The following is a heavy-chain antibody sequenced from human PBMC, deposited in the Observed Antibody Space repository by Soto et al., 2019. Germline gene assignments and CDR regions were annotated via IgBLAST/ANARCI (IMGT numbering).Heavy chain of an antibody. Sequence: QVQVVESGGGVVQPGRSLRLSCAASGFIVSSYGMHWVRQAPGKGLEWVAVISYDGFSKFYADSVKGRFTISRDNSQNTLYLQMHSLRAEDTAVYYCAKVYVDFAYYFDAMDVWGQGTTVTVSS. CDR3: AKVYVDFAYYFDAMDV. CDR2: ISYDGFSK. J-gene: IGHJ6*02. V-gene: IGHV3-30*18. CDR1: GFIVSSYG. D-gene: IGHD4-17*01.